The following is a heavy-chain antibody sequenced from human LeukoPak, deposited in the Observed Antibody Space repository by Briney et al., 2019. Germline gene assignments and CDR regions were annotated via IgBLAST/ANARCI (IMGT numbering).Heavy chain of an antibody. CDR3: ARGSPAIFGVVIMNFGVDY. Sequence: SETLSLTCSVSGGSIGSYYWSWIRQPPGKGLEWIGYIYYSGSTNYNPSLKSRVAISVDTSKNQFSLKLRSVTAADTAVYYCARGSPAIFGVVIMNFGVDYWGQGALVTVSS. J-gene: IGHJ4*02. CDR2: IYYSGST. V-gene: IGHV4-59*01. D-gene: IGHD3-3*01. CDR1: GGSIGSYY.